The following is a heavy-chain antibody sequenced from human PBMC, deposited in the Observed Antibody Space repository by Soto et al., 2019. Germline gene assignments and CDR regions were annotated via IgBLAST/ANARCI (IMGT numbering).Heavy chain of an antibody. CDR2: ISGIRDYI. J-gene: IGHJ4*02. V-gene: IGHV3-21*06. D-gene: IGHD3-22*01. CDR3: AREGVHNYNEYYFDY. CDR1: GFTFSYYA. Sequence: GGSLRLSCAASGFTFSYYALHWVRRAPGKGLEWVSSISGIRDYIRYADSVKCRFTISRDNAKTSLYLQMNSLTAEDTAVYYCAREGVHNYNEYYFDYWGQGTLVTVSS.